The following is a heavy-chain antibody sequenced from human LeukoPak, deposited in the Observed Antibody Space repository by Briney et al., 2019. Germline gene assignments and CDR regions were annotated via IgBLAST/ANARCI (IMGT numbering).Heavy chain of an antibody. CDR2: IQYSGSS. Sequence: SETLSLTCTVSGGAISSYYWSWIRQPPGKGLEWIGYIQYSGSSNYNSSLKSRVTISVDTSQNHFSLKVSSVTAADTAVYYCARGKRWLHSPFDYWGQGTLVTVSS. CDR1: GGAISSYY. D-gene: IGHD5-24*01. CDR3: ARGKRWLHSPFDY. J-gene: IGHJ4*02. V-gene: IGHV4-59*01.